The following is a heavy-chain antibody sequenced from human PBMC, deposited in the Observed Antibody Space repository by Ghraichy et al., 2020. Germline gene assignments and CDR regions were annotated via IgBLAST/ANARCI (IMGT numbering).Heavy chain of an antibody. J-gene: IGHJ2*01. V-gene: IGHV4-59*01. Sequence: SETLSLTCTVSGGSISSYYWSWIRQPPGKGLEWIGYIYYSGSTNYNPSLKSRVTISVDTSKNQFSLKLSSVTAADTAVYYCARILPGIAVAGYWYFDLWGRGTLVTVSS. CDR3: ARILPGIAVAGYWYFDL. D-gene: IGHD6-19*01. CDR2: IYYSGST. CDR1: GGSISSYY.